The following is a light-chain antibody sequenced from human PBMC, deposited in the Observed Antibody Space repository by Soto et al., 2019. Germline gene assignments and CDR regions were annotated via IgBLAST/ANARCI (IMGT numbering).Light chain of an antibody. Sequence: QSVLTQPPSVSGAPGQRVTISCTGSSSNIGAGYDVHWYQQLPGTAPKLLIYGNSNRPSGVPDRFSGSKSGTSASLAITGLQAEDEADYSRQSYDSSLSGAVVFGGGTQLPVL. CDR3: QSYDSSLSGAVV. V-gene: IGLV1-40*01. J-gene: IGLJ2*01. CDR2: GNS. CDR1: SSNIGAGYD.